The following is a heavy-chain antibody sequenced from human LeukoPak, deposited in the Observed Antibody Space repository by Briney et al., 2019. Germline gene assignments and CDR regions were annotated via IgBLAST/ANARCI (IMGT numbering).Heavy chain of an antibody. V-gene: IGHV1-69*04. D-gene: IGHD4-11*01. J-gene: IGHJ5*02. Sequence: GSSVKVSCKASGGTFSSYAISWVRQAPGQGLEWMGRIIPILGIANYAQKFQGRVTMTRDTSTSTVYMELSSLRSEDTAVYYCARDGIFRTVTTGGGWFDPWGQGTLVTVSS. CDR3: ARDGIFRTVTTGGGWFDP. CDR1: GGTFSSYA. CDR2: IIPILGIA.